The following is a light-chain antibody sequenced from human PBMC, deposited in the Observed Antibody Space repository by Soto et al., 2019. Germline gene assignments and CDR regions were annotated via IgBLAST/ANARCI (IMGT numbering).Light chain of an antibody. V-gene: IGLV2-23*02. CDR2: EAD. Sequence: QSALTQPASVSGSPGQSITISCTGTSNDIGGYNLVSWYQQHPGKAPKLVVYEADKRPSGVSNRFSGSKSGNTASLTTSTLRPEDEADYSCCSFAGGATFVFGGGTKVTVL. CDR3: CSFAGGATFV. J-gene: IGLJ2*01. CDR1: SNDIGGYNL.